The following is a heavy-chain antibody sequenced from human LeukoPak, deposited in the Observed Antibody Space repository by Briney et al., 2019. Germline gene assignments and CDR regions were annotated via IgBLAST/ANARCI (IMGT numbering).Heavy chain of an antibody. CDR1: GGSISSGGYY. D-gene: IGHD1-26*01. J-gene: IGHJ4*02. Sequence: TLSLTCTVSGGSISSGGYYWSWIRPPPGKGLEWIGYIYHSGSTYYNPSLKSRVTISVDRSKNQFSLKLSSVTAADTAVYYCARCIVGATLSFDYWGQGTLVTVSS. CDR2: IYHSGST. V-gene: IGHV4-30-2*01. CDR3: ARCIVGATLSFDY.